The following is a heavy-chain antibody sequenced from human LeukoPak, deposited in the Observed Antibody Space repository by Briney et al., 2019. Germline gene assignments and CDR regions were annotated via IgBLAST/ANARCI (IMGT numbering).Heavy chain of an antibody. CDR2: INTNTGNP. J-gene: IGHJ6*03. CDR1: GYTFTSYA. D-gene: IGHD1-14*01. Sequence: ASVKVSCKASGYTFTSYAMNWVRQAPGQGLEWMGWINTNTGNPTYAQGFPGRVVFSLDTSVSTAYLQISSLEAEDTAVYYCAREGPGGSSKYYYYYMDVWGKGTTVTVSS. V-gene: IGHV7-4-1*02. CDR3: AREGPGGSSKYYYYYMDV.